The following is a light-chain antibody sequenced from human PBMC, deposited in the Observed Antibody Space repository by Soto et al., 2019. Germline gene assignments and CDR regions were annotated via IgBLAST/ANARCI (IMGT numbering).Light chain of an antibody. J-gene: IGKJ2*01. V-gene: IGKV3-11*01. CDR2: DAV. CDR3: QQRSNWPPEFT. CDR1: QSITSY. Sequence: EIVLTQSPAYLSLTPGERVTLSCSASQSITSYLAWYQKKPGQTPRLLIYDAVNRATGVPDRFSGGGSGTDFTLTISSLEAEDSAVYYCQQRSNWPPEFTFGQGTKVDIK.